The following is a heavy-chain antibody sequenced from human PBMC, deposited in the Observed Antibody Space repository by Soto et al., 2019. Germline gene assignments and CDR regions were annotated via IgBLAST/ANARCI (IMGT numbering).Heavy chain of an antibody. Sequence: EVQLVESGGGLVQPGGSLRLSCVASGIPVSSNYMTWGRQAPGKGLEWVSVLHSGGDTYYANSVKGRFTISRHDSTNTVFLQMNSLTAEDTAVYYCARDGPYYYASRMDVWGQGTTVTVSS. CDR1: GIPVSSNY. CDR3: ARDGPYYYASRMDV. D-gene: IGHD3-10*01. CDR2: LHSGGDT. V-gene: IGHV3-53*04. J-gene: IGHJ6*02.